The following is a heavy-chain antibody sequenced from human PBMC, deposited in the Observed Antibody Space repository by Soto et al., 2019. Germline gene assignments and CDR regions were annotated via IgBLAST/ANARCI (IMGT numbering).Heavy chain of an antibody. J-gene: IGHJ4*02. CDR2: IIPVFGTA. CDR1: GGAFSSYG. Sequence: QVQLVQSGAEGKKPGSSVKVSCKASGGAFSSYGISWVRQAPGQGLEWMGGIIPVFGTANYAQNIQGRGTITEDESTSTAYMELSSLRSENTAVYYCASGTYYYDSSGGYYFDYWGQGTLVNVSS. D-gene: IGHD3-22*01. V-gene: IGHV1-69*01. CDR3: ASGTYYYDSSGGYYFDY.